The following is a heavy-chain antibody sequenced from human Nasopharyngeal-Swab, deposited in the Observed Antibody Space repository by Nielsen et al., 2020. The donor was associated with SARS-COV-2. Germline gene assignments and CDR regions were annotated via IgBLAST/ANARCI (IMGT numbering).Heavy chain of an antibody. CDR1: GFTFSSYS. Sequence: GESLKISCAASGFTFSSYSMNWVRQAPGKGLECVSSISSSSSYIYYADSVKGRFTISRDNAKNSLYLQMNSLRAEDTAVYYCARVDADYDFWSGSKSGLFDYWGQGTLVTVSS. V-gene: IGHV3-21*01. CDR2: ISSSSSYI. J-gene: IGHJ4*02. CDR3: ARVDADYDFWSGSKSGLFDY. D-gene: IGHD3-3*01.